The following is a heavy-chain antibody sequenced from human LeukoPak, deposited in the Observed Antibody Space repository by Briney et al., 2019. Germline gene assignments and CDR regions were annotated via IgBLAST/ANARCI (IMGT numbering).Heavy chain of an antibody. CDR2: IYSGGST. V-gene: IGHV3-53*05. CDR3: AKAQGESSLLLWFGELSANDY. J-gene: IGHJ4*02. CDR1: GFTVSSNY. Sequence: GGSLRLSCAASGFTVSSNYMSWVRQAPGKGLEWVSVIYSGGSTYYADSVKGRFTISRDNSKNTLYLQMNSLRAEDTAVYYCAKAQGESSLLLWFGELSANDYWGQGTLVTVSS. D-gene: IGHD3-10*01.